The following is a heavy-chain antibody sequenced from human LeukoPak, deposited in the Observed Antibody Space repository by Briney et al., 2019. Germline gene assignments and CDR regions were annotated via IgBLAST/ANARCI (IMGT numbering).Heavy chain of an antibody. CDR1: GFTFSNYA. CDR2: ISSSGGST. Sequence: GGSLRLSCAASGFTFSNYAMSWVRQAPGKGLEWVSGISSSGGSTYYADSVKGRFTISRHNSKNTLYLQMNSLRAEDTAVYYCAREVGGSAFDIWGQGTMVTVSS. D-gene: IGHD3-16*01. J-gene: IGHJ3*02. V-gene: IGHV3-23*01. CDR3: AREVGGSAFDI.